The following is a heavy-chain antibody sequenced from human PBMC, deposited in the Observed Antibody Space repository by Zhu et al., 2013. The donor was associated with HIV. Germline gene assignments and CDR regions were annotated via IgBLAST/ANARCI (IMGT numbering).Heavy chain of an antibody. CDR3: ARDPYSSSWYYYYGMDV. Sequence: QVQLVQSGAEVKKPGSSVKVSCKASGGTFSSYAISWVRQAPGQGLEWMGGIIPIFGTANYAQKFQGRVTITADKSTSTAYMELSSLRSEDTAVYYCARDPYSSSWYYYYGMDVWGQGTTVTVSS. CDR1: GGTFSSYA. V-gene: IGHV1-69*06. CDR2: IIPIFGTA. J-gene: IGHJ6*02. D-gene: IGHD6-13*01.